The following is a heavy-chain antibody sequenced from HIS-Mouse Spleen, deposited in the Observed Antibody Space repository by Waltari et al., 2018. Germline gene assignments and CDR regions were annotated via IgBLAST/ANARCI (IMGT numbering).Heavy chain of an antibody. V-gene: IGHV4-39*07. J-gene: IGHJ2*01. CDR2: IYYSGST. D-gene: IGHD6-13*01. CDR1: GGSISSSSYY. Sequence: QLQLQESGPGLVKPSETLSLTCTVSGGSISSSSYYWGWIRQPPGKVLEWIGSIYYSGSTYDNPSLKSRVTISVDTSKNQFSLKLSSVTAADTAVYYCAREIPYSSSWYDWYFDLWGRGTLVTVSS. CDR3: AREIPYSSSWYDWYFDL.